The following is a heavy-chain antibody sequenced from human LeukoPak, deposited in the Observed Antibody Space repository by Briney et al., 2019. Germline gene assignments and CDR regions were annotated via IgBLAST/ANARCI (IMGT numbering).Heavy chain of an antibody. CDR1: GFTFNTYT. CDR3: ARGSTYYESSGQVPFDY. Sequence: PVRSLRLSCAASGFTFNTYTMNCGRQAPGNGGEGGSYISGSSCIIDYADYVRGRFTISRDNAKNSLYLQMKSLRDEDTAVYSCARGSTYYESSGQVPFDYWGQGTMVTVSS. D-gene: IGHD3-22*01. J-gene: IGHJ4*02. CDR2: ISGSSCII. V-gene: IGHV3-48*02.